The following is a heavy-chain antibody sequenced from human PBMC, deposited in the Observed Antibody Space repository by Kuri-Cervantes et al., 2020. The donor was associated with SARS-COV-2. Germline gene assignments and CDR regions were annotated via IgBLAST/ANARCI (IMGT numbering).Heavy chain of an antibody. V-gene: IGHV4-34*01. CDR2: IYYSGST. D-gene: IGHD6-13*01. Sequence: GSLRLSCAVYGGSFSGYYWSWIRQPPGKGLEWIGSIYYSGSTYYNPSLKSRVTISVDTSKNQFSLKLSSVTAADTAVYYCARHANSSSWYGYYYYYGMDVWGQGTTVTVSS. CDR1: GGSFSGYY. CDR3: ARHANSSSWYGYYYYYGMDV. J-gene: IGHJ6*02.